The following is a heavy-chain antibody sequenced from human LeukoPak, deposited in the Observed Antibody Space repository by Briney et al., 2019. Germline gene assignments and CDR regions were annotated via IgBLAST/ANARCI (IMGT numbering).Heavy chain of an antibody. CDR1: GFTFSSYA. V-gene: IGHV3-23*01. D-gene: IGHD6-19*01. J-gene: IGHJ4*02. CDR2: ISGSGGST. Sequence: PGRSLRLSCAASGFTFSSYAMSWVRQAPGKGLEWVSAISGSGGSTYYADSVKGRFTISRDNSKNTLYLQMNSLRAEDTAVYYCAKLSGLPAAGTLDYWGQGTLVTVSS. CDR3: AKLSGLPAAGTLDY.